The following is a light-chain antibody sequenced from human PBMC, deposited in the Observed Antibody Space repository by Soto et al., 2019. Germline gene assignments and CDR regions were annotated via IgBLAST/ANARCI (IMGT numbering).Light chain of an antibody. CDR2: DAS. J-gene: IGKJ4*01. V-gene: IGKV1D-12*01. CDR1: RPIRTW. Sequence: DIQMTQSPSSVSASVGDRVTITCRASRPIRTWLAWYQQKPGKAPKLLIYDASSLQSGVPPRFSGSGSGTDFTLTITGLQPDDFATYYCQQSKANTFPLTFGGGTRVEI. CDR3: QQSKANTFPLT.